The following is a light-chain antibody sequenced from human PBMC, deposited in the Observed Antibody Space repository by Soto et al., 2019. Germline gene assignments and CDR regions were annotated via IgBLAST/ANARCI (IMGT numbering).Light chain of an antibody. CDR1: SSDIGDYNF. Sequence: QSVLTQPASVSGSPGQSITISCTGSSSDIGDYNFVSWYQQHPGKAPRRLIYEVTLRASGVSNRFSGSKSGNTASLTISGLQAEDEAHYYCSSYTTSTSFILFGGGTKVTVL. V-gene: IGLV2-14*01. CDR3: SSYTTSTSFIL. J-gene: IGLJ2*01. CDR2: EVT.